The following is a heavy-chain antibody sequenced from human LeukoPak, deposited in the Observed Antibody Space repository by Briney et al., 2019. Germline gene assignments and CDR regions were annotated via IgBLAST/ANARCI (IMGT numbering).Heavy chain of an antibody. CDR2: INSDGSST. J-gene: IGHJ4*02. CDR3: ARAGGFGDFDY. CDR1: GFTFSSYW. Sequence: PGGSLRLSCAASGFTFSSYWMHRVRQAPGKGLVWVSRINSDGSSTSYADSVKGRFTISRDNAKNTLYLQMNSLRAEDTAVYYCARAGGFGDFDYWGQGTLVTVSS. D-gene: IGHD3-10*01. V-gene: IGHV3-74*01.